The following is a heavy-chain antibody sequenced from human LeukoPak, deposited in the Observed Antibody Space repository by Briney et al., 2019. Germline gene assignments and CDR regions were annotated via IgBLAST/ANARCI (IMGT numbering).Heavy chain of an antibody. CDR2: ISSSSSYI. CDR3: ARIVVAGIIVRAFDI. D-gene: IGHD6-19*01. J-gene: IGHJ3*02. CDR1: GFTFSSYS. Sequence: GGSLRLSCAASGFTFSSYSMNWVRQAPGKGLEWVSSISSSSSYIYYADSVKGRFTISRDNAKNSLYLQMISLRAEDTAVYYCARIVVAGIIVRAFDIWGQGTMVTASS. V-gene: IGHV3-21*01.